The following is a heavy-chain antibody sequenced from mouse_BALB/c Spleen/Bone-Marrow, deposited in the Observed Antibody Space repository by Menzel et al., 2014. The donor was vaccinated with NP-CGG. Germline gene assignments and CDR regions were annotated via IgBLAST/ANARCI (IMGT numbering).Heavy chain of an antibody. J-gene: IGHJ4*01. D-gene: IGHD1-1*01. V-gene: IGHV4-1*02. CDR2: IKPDSRTI. Sequence: EVQLVESGGGLVQPGGYLKLSCAASRFDFSRYWMTWVRQAPGKGLEWIGEIKPDSRTINYSPSLKEKFIISRDNAKSTLYLQMSIVRSEDTALYYCARLGYYGAMAYWGQGTSVTVSS. CDR1: RFDFSRYW. CDR3: ARLGYYGAMAY.